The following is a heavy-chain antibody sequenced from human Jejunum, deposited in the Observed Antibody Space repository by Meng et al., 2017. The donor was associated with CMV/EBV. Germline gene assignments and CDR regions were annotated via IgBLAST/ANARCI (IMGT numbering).Heavy chain of an antibody. CDR2: IYGGGGST. V-gene: IGHV3-23*03. CDR1: GLTFSDYA. J-gene: IGHJ4*02. D-gene: IGHD6-6*01. Sequence: SGLTFSDYALAWVRRAPGKGLEWVSGIYGGGGSTHYADSVRGRFVISRDNSKSTLYLQVNSLRADDTAVYYCAKSHSSSSGSFNYWGQGILVTVSS. CDR3: AKSHSSSSGSFNY.